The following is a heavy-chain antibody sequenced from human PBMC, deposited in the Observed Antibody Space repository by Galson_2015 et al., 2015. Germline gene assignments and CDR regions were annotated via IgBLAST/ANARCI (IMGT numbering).Heavy chain of an antibody. Sequence: SLRLSCAASGFTFSSYAMHWVRQAPGKGLEWVAVISYDGSNKYYADSVKGRFTISRDNSKNTLYLQMNSLRAEDTAVYYRARERVAAAGSFDYWGQGTLVTVSS. CDR3: ARERVAAAGSFDY. CDR2: ISYDGSNK. V-gene: IGHV3-30-3*01. D-gene: IGHD6-13*01. CDR1: GFTFSSYA. J-gene: IGHJ4*02.